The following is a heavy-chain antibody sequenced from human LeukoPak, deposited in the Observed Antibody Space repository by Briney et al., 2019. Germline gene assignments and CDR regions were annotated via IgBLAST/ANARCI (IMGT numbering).Heavy chain of an antibody. J-gene: IGHJ4*02. D-gene: IGHD5-12*01. Sequence: PSETLSLTCTVSGGFISSYYWSWIRQPPGKGLEWIGYIYYSGSTNYNPSLKSRVTISVDTSKNQFSLKLSSVTAADTAVYYCARVRPCGYSGYVIRECEYYFDYWGQGTLVTVSS. CDR2: IYYSGST. V-gene: IGHV4-59*01. CDR1: GGFISSYY. CDR3: ARVRPCGYSGYVIRECEYYFDY.